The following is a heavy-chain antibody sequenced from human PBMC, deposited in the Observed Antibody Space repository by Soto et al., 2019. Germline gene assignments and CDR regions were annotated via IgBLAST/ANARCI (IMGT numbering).Heavy chain of an antibody. J-gene: IGHJ4*02. Sequence: EVQLVESGGGLVKPGGSLRLSCAASGFTFTRYSMNWVRQAPGKGLEWVSAISSTTNYIYYADSMKGRFTVSRDNAKNAVYLEMNSLSAEDTGVYYCARESEDLTSNFDYWGQGTLVTVSS. CDR3: ARESEDLTSNFDY. V-gene: IGHV3-21*01. CDR2: ISSTTNYI. CDR1: GFTFTRYS.